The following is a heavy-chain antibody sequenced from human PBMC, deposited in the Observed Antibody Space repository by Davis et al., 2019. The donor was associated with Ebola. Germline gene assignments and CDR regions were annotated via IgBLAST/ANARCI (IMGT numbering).Heavy chain of an antibody. Sequence: GGSLTLSCAASGFTFSSYGMHWVRQAPGKGLEWVAVISYDGSNKYYADSVKGRFTISRDNSKNSLYLQMNSLRAEDTAVYYCAKDIQLAVAGTPPYYGMDVWGQGTTVTVSS. CDR1: GFTFSSYG. CDR2: ISYDGSNK. V-gene: IGHV3-30*18. CDR3: AKDIQLAVAGTPPYYGMDV. J-gene: IGHJ6*02. D-gene: IGHD6-19*01.